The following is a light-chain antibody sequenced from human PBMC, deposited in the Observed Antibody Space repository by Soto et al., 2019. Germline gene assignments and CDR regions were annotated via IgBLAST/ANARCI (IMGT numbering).Light chain of an antibody. V-gene: IGKV1-33*01. CDR3: QQYDSLPLT. Sequence: DIQMNQSPPSLSVSVGDRVTITCQASQDISNYLHWFQQKPGKAPQLLIFDVSNLQTGVPSRFSGGGSGTDFALTISSLEPEDIATYYCQQYDSLPLTFGQGTRLEIK. CDR1: QDISNY. J-gene: IGKJ5*01. CDR2: DVS.